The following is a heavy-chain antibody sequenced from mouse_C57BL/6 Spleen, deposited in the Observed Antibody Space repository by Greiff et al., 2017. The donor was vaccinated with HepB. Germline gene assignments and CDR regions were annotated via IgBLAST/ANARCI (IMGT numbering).Heavy chain of an antibody. CDR1: GYTFTSYW. CDR3: ARRLWDWFAY. V-gene: IGHV1-64*01. D-gene: IGHD4-1*01. Sequence: QVHVKQPGAELVKPGASVKLSCKASGYTFTSYWMHWVKQRPGQGLEWIGMIHPNSGSTNYNEKFKSKATLTVDKSSSTAYMQLSSLTSEDSAVYYCARRLWDWFAYWGQGTLVTVSA. CDR2: IHPNSGST. J-gene: IGHJ3*01.